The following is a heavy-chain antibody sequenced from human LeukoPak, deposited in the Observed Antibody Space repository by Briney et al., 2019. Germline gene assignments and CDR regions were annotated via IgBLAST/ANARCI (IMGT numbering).Heavy chain of an antibody. CDR3: ARDGGIA. Sequence: SETLSLTCAVYGGSFSGYYWSWIRQPPGKGLEWIGEINHSGSTNYNPSLKSRVTISVDTSKNQFSLKLSSVTAADTAVYYCARDGGIAWGQGTLVTVSS. J-gene: IGHJ5*02. V-gene: IGHV4-34*01. CDR2: INHSGST. D-gene: IGHD3-16*01. CDR1: GGSFSGYY.